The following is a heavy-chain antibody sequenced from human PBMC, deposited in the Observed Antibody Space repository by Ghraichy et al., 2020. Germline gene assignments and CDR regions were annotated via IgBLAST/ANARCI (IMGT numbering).Heavy chain of an antibody. J-gene: IGHJ4*01. Sequence: LSHTCAASGFTFSSYGMHWVRQAPGKGLEWVAVIWYDGSNKYYADSVKGRFTISRDNSKNTLYLQMNSLRAEDTAVYYCARGTNYYDSSGYYFEEQPNDYWGHGTLVTVSS. CDR2: IWYDGSNK. CDR3: ARGTNYYDSSGYYFEEQPNDY. CDR1: GFTFSSYG. V-gene: IGHV3-33*01. D-gene: IGHD3-22*01.